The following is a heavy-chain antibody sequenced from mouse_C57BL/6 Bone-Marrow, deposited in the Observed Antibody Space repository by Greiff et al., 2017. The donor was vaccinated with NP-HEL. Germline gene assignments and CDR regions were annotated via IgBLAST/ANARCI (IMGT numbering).Heavy chain of an antibody. V-gene: IGHV5-17*01. CDR3: ARPRYYGSSFDY. D-gene: IGHD1-1*01. J-gene: IGHJ2*01. CDR2: ISSGSSTI. Sequence: VQLKESGGGLVKPGGSLKLSCAASGFTFSDYGMHWVRQAPEKGLEWVAYISSGSSTIYYADTVKGRFTISRDNAKNTLFLQMTSLRSEDTAMYYCARPRYYGSSFDYWGQGTTLTVSS. CDR1: GFTFSDYG.